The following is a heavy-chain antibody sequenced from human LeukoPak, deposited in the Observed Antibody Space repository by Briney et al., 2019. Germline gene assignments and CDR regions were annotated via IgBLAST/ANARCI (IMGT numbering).Heavy chain of an antibody. CDR2: IHYSGST. CDR1: DDSVDTYY. V-gene: IGHV4-59*02. D-gene: IGHD5-24*01. Sequence: SETLSLTCTVSDDSVDTYYWAWIRQPPGEGLEWIGYIHYSGSTNYNPSLRSRVSISVDTSKSLFSLKLNSLTAADTAVYYCARDIGDDYTNWFDPWGQGTLVTVSS. J-gene: IGHJ5*02. CDR3: ARDIGDDYTNWFDP.